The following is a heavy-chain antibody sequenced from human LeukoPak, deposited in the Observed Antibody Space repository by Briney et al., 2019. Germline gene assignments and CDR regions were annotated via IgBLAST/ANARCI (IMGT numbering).Heavy chain of an antibody. J-gene: IGHJ4*02. CDR3: ARDLARYSSGWYAY. D-gene: IGHD6-19*01. CDR2: INHSGST. V-gene: IGHV4-34*01. Sequence: WETLSLTCAVYGGSFSGYYWSWIRQPPGKGLEWIGEINHSGSTNYNPSLKSRVTISVDTSKNQFSLKLSSVTAADTAVYYCARDLARYSSGWYAYWGQGTLVTVSS. CDR1: GGSFSGYY.